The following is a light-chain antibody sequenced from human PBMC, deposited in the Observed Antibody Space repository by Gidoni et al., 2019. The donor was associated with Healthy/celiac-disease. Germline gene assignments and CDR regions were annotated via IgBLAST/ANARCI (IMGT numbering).Light chain of an antibody. CDR3: GTWDSSLSVVV. Sequence: QSVLTQPPSVSAAPGQKVTISCTGSSPNIGNNYVSWYQQLPATAPKLLIYDNNKRPSGIPDRFSGSKSGTSATLGITGLQTGDEADYYCGTWDSSLSVVVFGGGTKLTVL. CDR2: DNN. V-gene: IGLV1-51*01. CDR1: SPNIGNNY. J-gene: IGLJ2*01.